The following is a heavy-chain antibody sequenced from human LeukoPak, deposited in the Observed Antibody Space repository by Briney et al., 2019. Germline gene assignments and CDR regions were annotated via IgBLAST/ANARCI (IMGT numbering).Heavy chain of an antibody. CDR3: AKALDYGGTTFDY. CDR2: ISGSGGST. D-gene: IGHD4-23*01. CDR1: GFTFSSYA. J-gene: IGHJ4*02. V-gene: IGHV3-23*01. Sequence: GGSLRLSCAASGFTFSSYAMSWVRQAPGKGLEWVSAISGSGGSTYYADSVKGRFTISRDNSENTLYLQMNSLRAEDTAVYYCAKALDYGGTTFDYWGQGTLVTVSS.